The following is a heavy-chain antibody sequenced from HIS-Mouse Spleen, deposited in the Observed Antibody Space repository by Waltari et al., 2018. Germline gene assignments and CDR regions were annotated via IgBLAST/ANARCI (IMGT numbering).Heavy chain of an antibody. CDR1: GGSISISSYY. J-gene: IGHJ2*01. CDR2: IYYSGST. CDR3: AREIPYSSSWYDWYFDL. Sequence: QLQLQESGPGLVKPSETLSLPCPVSGGSISISSYYWVGFCQPPGKGLEWIGSIYYSGSTYYNPSLKSRVTISVDTSKNQFSLKLSSVTAADTAVYYCAREIPYSSSWYDWYFDLWGRGTLVTVSS. D-gene: IGHD6-13*01. V-gene: IGHV4-39*07.